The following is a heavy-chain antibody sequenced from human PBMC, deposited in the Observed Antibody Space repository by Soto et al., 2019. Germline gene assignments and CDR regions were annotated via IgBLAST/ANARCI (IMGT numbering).Heavy chain of an antibody. V-gene: IGHV3-33*01. CDR2: IWFDGSNK. CDR3: AREDGDTFLYAY. D-gene: IGHD3-16*01. CDR1: GFTFHNYG. J-gene: IGHJ4*02. Sequence: PGGSLRLSCAASGFTFHNYGMHWVRQAPGKGLEWLAAIWFDGSNKYYADSVKGRFTISRDNSRDTLCLQMNSLRVEDTAVYYCAREDGDTFLYAYWGQGTLVTVSS.